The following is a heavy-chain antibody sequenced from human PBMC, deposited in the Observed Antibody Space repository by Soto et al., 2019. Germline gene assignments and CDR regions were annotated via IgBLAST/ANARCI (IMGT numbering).Heavy chain of an antibody. CDR1: GYTFTSYA. CDR2: INAGNGNT. CDR3: ARVPRTYDILTGYSDFDY. J-gene: IGHJ4*02. D-gene: IGHD3-9*01. V-gene: IGHV1-3*01. Sequence: ASVKVSCKASGYTFTSYAMHWVRQAPGQRFEWMGWINAGNGNTKYSEKFQGRVTMTTDTSTSTAYMELRSLRSDDTAVYYCARVPRTYDILTGYSDFDYWGQGTLVTVSS.